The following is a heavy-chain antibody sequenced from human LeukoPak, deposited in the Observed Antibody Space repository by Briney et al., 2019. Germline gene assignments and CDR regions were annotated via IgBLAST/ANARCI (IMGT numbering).Heavy chain of an antibody. V-gene: IGHV3-9*03. CDR3: AKGESHTYGSGSFYFDY. D-gene: IGHD3-10*01. J-gene: IGHJ4*02. CDR1: GFTFDDYA. Sequence: GGSLRLSCAASGFTFDDYAMHWVRQAPGKGLEWVSGISWNSGSIGYADSVKGRFTISRDNAKNSLYLQMNSLRAEDMALYYCAKGESHTYGSGSFYFDYWGQGTLVTVSS. CDR2: ISWNSGSI.